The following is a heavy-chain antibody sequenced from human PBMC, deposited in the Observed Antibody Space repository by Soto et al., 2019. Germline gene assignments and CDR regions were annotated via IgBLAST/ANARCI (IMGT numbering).Heavy chain of an antibody. J-gene: IGHJ4*02. Sequence: SETLSLTCAVSGGSISSSHWWSWVRQPPGKGLEWIGEISHSGSTNYNPSLKGRVTISVDESNNQFSLRLSSVTAADTAMYYCARDIVGATTTAKDWGQGTLVTVSS. CDR3: ARDIVGATTTAKD. V-gene: IGHV4-4*02. D-gene: IGHD1-26*01. CDR1: GGSISSSHW. CDR2: ISHSGST.